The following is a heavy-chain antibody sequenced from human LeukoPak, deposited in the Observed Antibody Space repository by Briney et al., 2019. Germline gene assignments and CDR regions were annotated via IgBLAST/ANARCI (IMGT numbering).Heavy chain of an antibody. CDR2: IRSKANSYAT. V-gene: IGHV3-73*01. CDR1: GFTFSGSA. D-gene: IGHD2-2*01. Sequence: GGSLRLSCAASGFTFSGSAMHWVRQASGKGLEWVGRIRSKANSYATAYAASVKGRFTISRDDSKNTAYLQMNSLKTGDTAVDYCTTTFVPAAVYYYYYGMDVWGQGTTVTVSS. CDR3: TTTFVPAAVYYYYYGMDV. J-gene: IGHJ6*02.